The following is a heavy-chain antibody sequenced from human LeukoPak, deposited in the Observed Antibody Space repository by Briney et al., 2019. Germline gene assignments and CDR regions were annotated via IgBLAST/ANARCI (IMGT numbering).Heavy chain of an antibody. V-gene: IGHV3-23*01. CDR3: AKGQDY. CDR1: GFTFSSYV. Sequence: GGSLRLSCAASGFTFSSYVMSWVRQAPGKGLEWVSSISGSGGSASYADSVKGRFTTSRDNSMNTLYLQMNSLRAEDTAVYYCAKGQDYWGQGTLVTVSS. J-gene: IGHJ4*02. CDR2: ISGSGGSA.